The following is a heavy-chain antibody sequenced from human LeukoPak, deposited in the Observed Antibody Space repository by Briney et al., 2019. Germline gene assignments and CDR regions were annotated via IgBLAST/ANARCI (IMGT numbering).Heavy chain of an antibody. J-gene: IGHJ3*01. Sequence: SETLSLTCTVSGXSISNYYWSWIRQPAGKGLEWIGRMFSDGSTNYNPSVRSRVTMSIDTSKKQFSLKVPSVTAADTAVYYCARAIVGVTDAFDLWGQGTTVTVSS. CDR3: ARAIVGVTDAFDL. V-gene: IGHV4-4*07. D-gene: IGHD1-26*01. CDR1: GXSISNYY. CDR2: MFSDGST.